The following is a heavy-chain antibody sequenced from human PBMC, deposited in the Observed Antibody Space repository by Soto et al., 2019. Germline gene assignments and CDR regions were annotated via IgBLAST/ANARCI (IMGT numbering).Heavy chain of an antibody. Sequence: QVQLVQSGAEVKKPGSSVKVSCKASGGTFSSYAISWVRQAPGQGLEWMGGIIPIFGTANYAQKFQGRVTITADEFTSTAYMELSRLRSEYTAVYYCARGGSYYVRGDDAFDIWGQGTMVTVSS. D-gene: IGHD1-26*01. CDR2: IIPIFGTA. CDR1: GGTFSSYA. V-gene: IGHV1-69*01. CDR3: ARGGSYYVRGDDAFDI. J-gene: IGHJ3*02.